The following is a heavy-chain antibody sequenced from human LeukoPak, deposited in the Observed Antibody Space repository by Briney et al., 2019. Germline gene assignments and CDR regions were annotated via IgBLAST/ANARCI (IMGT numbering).Heavy chain of an antibody. V-gene: IGHV3-30*18. D-gene: IGHD3-3*01. CDR3: AKDLNDFWSGYYTPSRDYGMDV. Sequence: GGSLRLSCAASGFTFSSYGMHWVRQAPGKGLEWVAVISYDGSNKYYADSVKGRFTISRDNSKNTLYLQMNSLRAEDTAVYYCAKDLNDFWSGYYTPSRDYGMDVWGQGTTVTVSS. CDR1: GFTFSSYG. J-gene: IGHJ6*02. CDR2: ISYDGSNK.